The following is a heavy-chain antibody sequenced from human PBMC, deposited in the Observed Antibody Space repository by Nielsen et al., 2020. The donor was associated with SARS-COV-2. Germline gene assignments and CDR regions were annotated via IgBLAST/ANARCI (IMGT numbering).Heavy chain of an antibody. Sequence: GSLRLSCAASGFTFSSYGMHWVRQAPGKGLEWVAVIWYDGSNKYYADSVKGRFTISRDNSKNTLYLQMNSLRAEDTAVYYCARVWSGLDAFDIWGQGTMVTVSS. CDR2: IWYDGSNK. CDR3: ARVWSGLDAFDI. J-gene: IGHJ3*02. CDR1: GFTFSSYG. D-gene: IGHD3-3*01. V-gene: IGHV3-33*01.